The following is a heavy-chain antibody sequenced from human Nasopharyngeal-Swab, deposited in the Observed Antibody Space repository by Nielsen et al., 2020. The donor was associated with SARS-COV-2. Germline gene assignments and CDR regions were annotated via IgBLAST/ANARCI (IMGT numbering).Heavy chain of an antibody. CDR3: VRNSIVVA. J-gene: IGHJ3*01. CDR1: GFSFNDYD. D-gene: IGHD2-2*01. V-gene: IGHV3-30*05. Sequence: GESLKISCAASGFSFNDYDMYWVRQAPGKGLEWVAVISDGGTNKDYADPVKGRFTISRDNSKNTLYLQMNSLRPDGTSVYYCVRNSIVVAWGQGTMVTVSS. CDR2: ISDGGTNK.